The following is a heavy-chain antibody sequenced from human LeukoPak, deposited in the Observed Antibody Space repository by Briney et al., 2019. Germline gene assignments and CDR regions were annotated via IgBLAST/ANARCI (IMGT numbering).Heavy chain of an antibody. D-gene: IGHD4/OR15-4a*01. CDR2: IRNVGNDK. J-gene: IGHJ4*02. CDR1: GFTFDCCG. Sequence: GGSLRLSCAASGFTFDCCGMHWVRQAPGKGLEWVAFIRNVGNDKYYADSVKGRFTISRDNSKNTLYLQMNSLRAEDTAVYYCARRAGAYSHPYDYWGQGTLVTVSS. CDR3: ARRAGAYSHPYDY. V-gene: IGHV3-30*02.